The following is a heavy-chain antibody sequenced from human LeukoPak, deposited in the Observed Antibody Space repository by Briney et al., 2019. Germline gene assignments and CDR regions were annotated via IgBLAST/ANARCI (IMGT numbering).Heavy chain of an antibody. D-gene: IGHD2-8*01. CDR1: GYTFTSYD. CDR2: MNPNSGNT. V-gene: IGHV1-8*01. J-gene: IGHJ6*03. CDR3: ARDKTGVYYMDV. Sequence: ASVKVSCKASGYTFTSYDINWVRQAPGHGLEWMGWMNPNSGNTGYAQKFQGRVTMTRNTSISTAYMELSSLRSEDTAVYYCARDKTGVYYMDVWGKGTTVTISS.